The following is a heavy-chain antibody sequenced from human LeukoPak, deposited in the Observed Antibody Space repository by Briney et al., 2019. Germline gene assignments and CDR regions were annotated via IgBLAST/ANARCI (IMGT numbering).Heavy chain of an antibody. CDR3: ARHRFASAVILDY. V-gene: IGHV4-59*08. CDR1: SGAVISFY. D-gene: IGHD2-21*02. Sequence: SETLSLTCSVSSGAVISFYWSWIRQSPGKGLEWIGYFYYSGSTKYNPSLKSRVTMSVDTSKNQLSLKLRSVTAADTAMYYCARHRFASAVILDYWGQGDLVTVSS. J-gene: IGHJ4*02. CDR2: FYYSGST.